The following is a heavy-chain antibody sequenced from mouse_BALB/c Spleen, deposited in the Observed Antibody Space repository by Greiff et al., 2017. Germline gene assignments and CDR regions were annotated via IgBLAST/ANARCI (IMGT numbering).Heavy chain of an antibody. CDR1: GYTFTSYT. CDR2: INPSSGYT. V-gene: IGHV1-4*01. J-gene: IGHJ4*01. D-gene: IGHD2-2*01. CDR3: ARVGLPNAMDY. Sequence: VQLQQSGAELARPGASVKMSCKASGYTFTSYTMHWVQQRPGQGLEWIGYINPSSGYTNYNQKFKDKATLTGDKSSSTAYMQLSSLTSEDSAVYYCARVGLPNAMDYWGQGTSVTVSS.